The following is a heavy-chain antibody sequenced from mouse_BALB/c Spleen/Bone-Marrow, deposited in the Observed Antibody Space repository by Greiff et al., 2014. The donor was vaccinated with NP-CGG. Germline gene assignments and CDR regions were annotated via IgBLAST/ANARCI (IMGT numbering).Heavy chain of an antibody. Sequence: ESGGGLVQPGGSRKLSCAASGFTFSSFGMHWVRQAPEKGLEWVAYISSGSSTIYYADTVKGRFTISRDNPKNTLFLQMTSLRSEDTAMYYCAGSYYGSSYYFDYWGQGTTLTVSS. D-gene: IGHD1-1*01. CDR2: ISSGSSTI. V-gene: IGHV5-17*02. CDR1: GFTFSSFG. CDR3: AGSYYGSSYYFDY. J-gene: IGHJ2*01.